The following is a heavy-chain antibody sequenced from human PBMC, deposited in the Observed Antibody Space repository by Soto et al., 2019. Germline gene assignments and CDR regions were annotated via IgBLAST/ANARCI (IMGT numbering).Heavy chain of an antibody. CDR1: GYTFTSYA. J-gene: IGHJ4*02. CDR2: INAGNGNT. Sequence: QVQLVQSGAEEKKPGASVKVSCKASGYTFTSYAMHWVRQAPGQRLEWMGWINAGNGNTKYSQKFQGRVTITRDTSASTAYMELSSLRSEDKAVYYCARAYRGSYYVTQFDYWGQGTLVTVSS. V-gene: IGHV1-3*05. D-gene: IGHD1-26*01. CDR3: ARAYRGSYYVTQFDY.